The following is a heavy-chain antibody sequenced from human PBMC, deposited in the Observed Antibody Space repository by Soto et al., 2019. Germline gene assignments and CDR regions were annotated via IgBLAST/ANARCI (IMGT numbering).Heavy chain of an antibody. CDR1: GFTFSTYS. V-gene: IGHV3-21*01. D-gene: IGHD3-16*01. CDR3: ARVWDYYYRIDF. CDR2: ISSSSSYI. J-gene: IGHJ6*02. Sequence: GGSLRLSCAGSGFTFSTYSMNWVRQAPGKGLEWVSSISSSSSYIYYADSVKGRFTISRDNAKNSLYLQMNSLRAEDTAVYYCARVWDYYYRIDFWGQGTTVTVSS.